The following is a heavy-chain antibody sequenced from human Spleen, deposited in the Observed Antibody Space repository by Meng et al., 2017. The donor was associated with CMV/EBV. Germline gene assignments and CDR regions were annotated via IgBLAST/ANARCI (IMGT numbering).Heavy chain of an antibody. CDR2: IIPILGIA. CDR1: GGTFSSYA. J-gene: IGHJ4*02. D-gene: IGHD1-26*01. Sequence: SCKASGGTFSSYAINWVRQAPGQGLEWMGGIIPILGIANYAQKFQGRVTIIADKSTTTAYMELSSLRSEDTAVYYCARGSGSYLDYWGQGTLVTVSS. V-gene: IGHV1-69*10. CDR3: ARGSGSYLDY.